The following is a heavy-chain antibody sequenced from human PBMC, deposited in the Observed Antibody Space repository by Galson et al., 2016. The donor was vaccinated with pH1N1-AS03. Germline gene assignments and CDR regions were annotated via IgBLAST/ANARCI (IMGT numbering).Heavy chain of an antibody. J-gene: IGHJ4*02. CDR3: ARRYYFDY. CDR1: GYTLTRYY. CDR2: IDPSGGPT. V-gene: IGHV1-46*01. Sequence: SVKVSCKASGYTLTRYYMHWVQQAPGQGLEWMGIIDPSGGPTTYAPKFQGRITITTDTPTRTVYMELVSLRSEDTAVYHCARRYYFDYWGQGTLVTVSS. D-gene: IGHD3-16*02.